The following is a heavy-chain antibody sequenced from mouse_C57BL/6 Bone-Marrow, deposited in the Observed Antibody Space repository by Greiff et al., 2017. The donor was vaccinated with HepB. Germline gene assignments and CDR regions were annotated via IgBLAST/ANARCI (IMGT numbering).Heavy chain of an antibody. CDR3: ARGAGGDY. CDR2: ISSGGSYT. Sequence: EVNLVESGGDLVKPGGSLKLSCAASGFTFSSYGMSWVRQTPDKRLEWVATISSGGSYTYYPDSVKGRFTISRDNAKNTLYLQMSSLKSEDTAMYYCARGAGGDYWGQGTTLTVSS. V-gene: IGHV5-6*01. CDR1: GFTFSSYG. J-gene: IGHJ2*01.